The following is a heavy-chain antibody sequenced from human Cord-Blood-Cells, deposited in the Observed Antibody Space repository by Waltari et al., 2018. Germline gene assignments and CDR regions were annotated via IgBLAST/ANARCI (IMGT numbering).Heavy chain of an antibody. CDR2: IYYSGST. D-gene: IGHD2-8*01. Sequence: QLQLQESGPGLVKPSETLSLTCTVSGGSISSSSYYWGWIRQPPGKGLEWIGGIYYSGSTYYNPSLTGRVTISVDTSKNQFALKLSSVTAADTAVYYCARRLQYMYVPYNWFDPWGQGTLVTVSS. V-gene: IGHV4-39*01. CDR1: GGSISSSSYY. CDR3: ARRLQYMYVPYNWFDP. J-gene: IGHJ5*02.